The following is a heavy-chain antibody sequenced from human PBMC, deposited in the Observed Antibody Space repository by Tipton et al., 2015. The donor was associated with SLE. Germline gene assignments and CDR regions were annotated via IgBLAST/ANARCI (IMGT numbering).Heavy chain of an antibody. J-gene: IGHJ6*03. CDR3: AREVEYQLLLPYMDV. CDR2: IHPSGNT. CDR1: GGSITSNTYY. D-gene: IGHD2-2*01. Sequence: TLSLTCTVSGGSITSNTYYWSWIRQPAERGLEWIGRIHPSGNTNYAPSLKSRVTISLDTSKNQFSLELTSMTAADAAMYYCAREVEYQLLLPYMDVWGKGTTVTVSS. V-gene: IGHV4-61*02.